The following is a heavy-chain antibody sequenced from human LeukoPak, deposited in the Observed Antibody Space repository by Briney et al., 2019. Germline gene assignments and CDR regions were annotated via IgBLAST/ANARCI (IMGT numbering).Heavy chain of an antibody. J-gene: IGHJ6*03. Sequence: GGSLRLSCAASGFTFNNYAMSWVRQAPGMGLEWLSYVSGSGGATYYAASVKGRFTISRDNSKNTVYLQMGSLRAEDTAAYYWAKNRGGTYKYYMDVWGNGTTVTVSS. CDR1: GFTFNNYA. CDR3: AKNRGGTYKYYMDV. D-gene: IGHD1-1*01. V-gene: IGHV3-23*01. CDR2: VSGSGGAT.